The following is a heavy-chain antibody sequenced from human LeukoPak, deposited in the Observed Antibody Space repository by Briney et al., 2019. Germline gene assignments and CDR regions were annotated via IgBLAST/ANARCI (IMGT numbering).Heavy chain of an antibody. V-gene: IGHV1-18*01. J-gene: IGHJ5*02. CDR1: GYTFTSYG. D-gene: IGHD5-24*01. Sequence: ASVKVSCKASGYTFTSYGISWVRQAPGQGLEWMGWISAYNGNTNYAQKLQGRVTMTTDTSTSTAYMELRSLRSDGTAAYYCARHQSPRRDVNPWGQGTLVTVSS. CDR2: ISAYNGNT. CDR3: ARHQSPRRDVNP.